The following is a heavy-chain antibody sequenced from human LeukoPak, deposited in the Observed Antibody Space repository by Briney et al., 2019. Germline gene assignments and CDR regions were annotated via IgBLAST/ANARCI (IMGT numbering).Heavy chain of an antibody. V-gene: IGHV4-31*03. CDR3: ARNYYDSSGYYY. CDR1: GGSISSGGYY. Sequence: SETLSLTCTVSGGSISSGGYYWSWLRQHPGKGLEWIGYIYYSGSTYYNPSLKSRVTISVDTSKNQFSLKLSSVTAADTAVYYCARNYYDSSGYYYWGQGTLVTVSS. J-gene: IGHJ4*02. D-gene: IGHD3-22*01. CDR2: IYYSGST.